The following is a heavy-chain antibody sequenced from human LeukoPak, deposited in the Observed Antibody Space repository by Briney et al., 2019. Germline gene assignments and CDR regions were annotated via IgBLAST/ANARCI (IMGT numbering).Heavy chain of an antibody. Sequence: GASVKVSCKASGYTLTDYYIHWVRQAPGQDLEWMGFIIPHSGGTTYEQRFQGRVTMTRDMSIGTFYMELSSLRSDDTAVYYCSTEGKYCTTPNCGAYWGQGTLVTVSS. D-gene: IGHD2-8*01. V-gene: IGHV1-2*02. J-gene: IGHJ4*02. CDR3: STEGKYCTTPNCGAY. CDR2: IIPHSGGT. CDR1: GYTLTDYY.